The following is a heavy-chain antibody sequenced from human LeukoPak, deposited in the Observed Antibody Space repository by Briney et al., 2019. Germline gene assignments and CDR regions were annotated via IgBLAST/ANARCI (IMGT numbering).Heavy chain of an antibody. Sequence: SETLSLTCTVSGGSIRSYYWSWIRQPPGKGLEWIGYIYYSGSTNYNPSLKSRVTISVDTSKNQFSLKLSSVTAADTAVYYCARIPNTHYYYMDVWGKGTTVTVSS. CDR1: GGSIRSYY. J-gene: IGHJ6*03. CDR3: ARIPNTHYYYMDV. CDR2: IYYSGST. V-gene: IGHV4-59*01. D-gene: IGHD2-2*01.